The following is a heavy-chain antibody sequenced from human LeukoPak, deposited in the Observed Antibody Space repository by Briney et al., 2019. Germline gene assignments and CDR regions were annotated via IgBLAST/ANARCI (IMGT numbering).Heavy chain of an antibody. CDR2: ISSSSSTI. V-gene: IGHV3-48*01. D-gene: IGHD4-17*01. CDR3: ATQTTRYKDV. J-gene: IGHJ6*03. CDR1: GFTFSSYS. Sequence: GGSLRLSCAASGFTFSSYSMNWVRQAPGKGLEWVSYISSSSSTIYYADSVKGRFTISRDNAKNSLYLQMNSLRAEDTAVYYCATQTTRYKDVWGKGTTVTVSS.